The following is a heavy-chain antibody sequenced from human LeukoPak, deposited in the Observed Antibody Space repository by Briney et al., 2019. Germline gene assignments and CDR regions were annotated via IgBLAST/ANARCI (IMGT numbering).Heavy chain of an antibody. CDR1: GFTLSSYA. V-gene: IGHV3-23*01. CDR2: ISGSGGST. J-gene: IGHJ4*02. Sequence: GGSLRLSCAASGFTLSSYAMSWVRQAPGKGLEWVSAISGSGGSTYYADSVKGRFTISRDNSKNTLYLQMNSLRAEDTAVYYCAKDAGPRITMVRGVPTPDYWGQGTLVTVSS. CDR3: AKDAGPRITMVRGVPTPDY. D-gene: IGHD3-10*01.